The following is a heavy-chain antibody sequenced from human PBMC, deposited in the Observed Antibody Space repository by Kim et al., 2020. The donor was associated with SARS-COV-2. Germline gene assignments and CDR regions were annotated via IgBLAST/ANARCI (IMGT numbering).Heavy chain of an antibody. D-gene: IGHD6-25*01. Sequence: YAASVTGRLTISRDDSKSIAYLQMNSLKSEDTAVYYCTRNAAPYYYYIDVWGNGTTLTVSS. CDR3: TRNAAPYYYYIDV. V-gene: IGHV3-49*02. J-gene: IGHJ6*03.